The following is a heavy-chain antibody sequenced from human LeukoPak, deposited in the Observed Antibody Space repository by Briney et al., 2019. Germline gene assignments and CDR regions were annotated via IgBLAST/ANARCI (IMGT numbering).Heavy chain of an antibody. CDR1: GYSFTSYW. CDR3: ARHSDIVVVPAATDAFFDY. CDR2: IYPGDSDT. D-gene: IGHD2-2*01. J-gene: IGHJ4*02. V-gene: IGHV5-51*01. Sequence: GESLKISCKGSGYSFTSYWIGWVRQMPGKGLEWMGIIYPGDSDTRYSPSFQGQVTISADKSISTAYLQWSSLKASDTAMYYCARHSDIVVVPAATDAFFDYWGREPWSPSPQ.